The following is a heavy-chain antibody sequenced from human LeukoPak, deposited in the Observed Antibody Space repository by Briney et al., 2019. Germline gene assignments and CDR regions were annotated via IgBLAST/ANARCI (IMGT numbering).Heavy chain of an antibody. J-gene: IGHJ4*02. CDR1: GFTFSSYG. CDR3: ANGGAMAAPFDY. Sequence: PGGSLRLSCAASGFTFSSYGMHWVRQAPGKGLEWVAFIRYDGSNKYYADSVKGRFTISRDNSKNTLYLQMNSLRAEDTAVYYCANGGAMAAPFDYWGQGTLVTVSS. V-gene: IGHV3-30*02. D-gene: IGHD6-19*01. CDR2: IRYDGSNK.